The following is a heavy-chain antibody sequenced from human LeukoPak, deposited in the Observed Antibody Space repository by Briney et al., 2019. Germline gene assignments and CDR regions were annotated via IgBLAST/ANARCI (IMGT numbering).Heavy chain of an antibody. CDR2: INPNSGGT. D-gene: IGHD5-24*01. CDR1: GYTFTGYY. V-gene: IGHV1-2*02. J-gene: IGHJ4*02. Sequence: GASVKVSCKASGYTFTGYYMHWVRQAPGRGLEWMGWINPNSGGTNYAQKFQGRVTMTRDTSISTAYMELSRLRSDDTAVYYCARERDGYNSVDYWGQGTLVTVSS. CDR3: ARERDGYNSVDY.